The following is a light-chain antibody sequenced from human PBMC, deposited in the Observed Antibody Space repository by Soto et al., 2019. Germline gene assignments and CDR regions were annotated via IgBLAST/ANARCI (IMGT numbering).Light chain of an antibody. J-gene: IGLJ3*02. CDR3: AAWDDSLSGQV. CDR1: SSDVGSYDY. V-gene: IGLV2-11*01. CDR2: NVN. Sequence: QSALIQPPSVSGSPGQSVTISCTGTSSDVGSYDYVSWYQQHPGTVPKPMIYNVNTQPSGVPDRFSGSKSGNTASMTISGLQAEDEADYHCAAWDDSLSGQVFGGGTKLTVL.